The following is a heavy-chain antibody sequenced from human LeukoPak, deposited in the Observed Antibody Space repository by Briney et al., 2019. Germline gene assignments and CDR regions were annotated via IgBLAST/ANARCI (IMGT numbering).Heavy chain of an antibody. J-gene: IGHJ5*02. Sequence: GASVKVSCKASGGTFSSYAISWVRQAPGQGLEWMGGIIPIFGTANYAQKFQGRVTITADESTSTAYMELSSLRSEDTAVYYCAREGLRWGNWFDPWGQGTLVTVSS. D-gene: IGHD4-23*01. CDR1: GGTFSSYA. CDR2: IIPIFGTA. V-gene: IGHV1-69*13. CDR3: AREGLRWGNWFDP.